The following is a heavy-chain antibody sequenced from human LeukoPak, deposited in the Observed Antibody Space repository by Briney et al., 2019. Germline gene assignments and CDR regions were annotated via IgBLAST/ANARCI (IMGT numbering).Heavy chain of an antibody. CDR1: GYTFTGYF. CDR3: ARFSGSSNFDY. J-gene: IGHJ4*02. D-gene: IGHD1-26*01. Sequence: GASVKVSCMASGYTFTGYFMHWVRQAPGQGLEWMGWIYPNSGGTKYAQKFQGRVTTTRDTSISTTYMELSSLRSDDTAVYYCARFSGSSNFDYWGQGTLVTVSS. V-gene: IGHV1-2*02. CDR2: IYPNSGGT.